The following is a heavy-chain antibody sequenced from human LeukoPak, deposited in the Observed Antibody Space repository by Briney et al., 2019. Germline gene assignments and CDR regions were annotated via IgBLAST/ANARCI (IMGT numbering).Heavy chain of an antibody. Sequence: GGSLRLSCAASGFTFSNYAMSWVRQAPGKGLEWVSAISGSGDGTYPADSVKGRFTISRDNSKNTLYLQMNSLRAEDTAVYYCAKPFYSGYDSHFDYWGQGTLVTVSS. D-gene: IGHD5-12*01. V-gene: IGHV3-23*01. J-gene: IGHJ4*02. CDR2: ISGSGDGT. CDR3: AKPFYSGYDSHFDY. CDR1: GFTFSNYA.